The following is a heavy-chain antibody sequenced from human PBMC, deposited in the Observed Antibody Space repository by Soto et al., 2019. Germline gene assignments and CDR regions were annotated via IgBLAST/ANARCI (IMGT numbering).Heavy chain of an antibody. CDR1: GFTFSDYY. D-gene: IGHD1-1*01. J-gene: IGHJ5*02. CDR3: ARGAEMSTLTKWFDP. V-gene: IGHV3-11*01. Sequence: VGSVRLSCAASGFTFSDYYMSWIRQAPGKGLEWLAYISRDGNAIFYADSVNGRFTISRDNAKNSLFLQMDDLRAEDTAMFFCARGAEMSTLTKWFDPWGQGTLVTVSS. CDR2: ISRDGNAI.